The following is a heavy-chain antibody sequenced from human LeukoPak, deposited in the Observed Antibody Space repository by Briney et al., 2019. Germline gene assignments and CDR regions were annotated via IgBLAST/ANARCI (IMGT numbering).Heavy chain of an antibody. CDR2: IYYSGST. J-gene: IGHJ4*02. V-gene: IGHV4-59*08. Sequence: PETLSLTCTVSGGSISSYYWSWLRQPPGKGLEWIGYIYYSGSTNYNPSLKSRVTISVDTSKNQFSLNLSSVTAADTAVYYCARQLVAVEYYFDYWGQGTPVTVSS. D-gene: IGHD3-3*01. CDR1: GGSISSYY. CDR3: ARQLVAVEYYFDY.